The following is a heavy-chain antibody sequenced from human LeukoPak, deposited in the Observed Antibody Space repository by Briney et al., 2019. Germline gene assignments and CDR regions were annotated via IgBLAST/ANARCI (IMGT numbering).Heavy chain of an antibody. CDR1: GGTFSSYA. CDR3: ARAKQWMPELNN. Sequence: ASVKVSCKASGGTFSSYAISWVRQAPGQGLEWVGRIIPILGIANYAQKFQGRVTITADKSTSTAYMELSSLRSEDTAVYYCARAKQWMPELNNWGQGTLVTVSS. J-gene: IGHJ4*02. D-gene: IGHD5-12*01. V-gene: IGHV1-69*04. CDR2: IIPILGIA.